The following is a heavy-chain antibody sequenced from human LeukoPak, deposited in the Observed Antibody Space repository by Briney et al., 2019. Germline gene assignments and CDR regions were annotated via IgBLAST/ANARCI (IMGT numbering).Heavy chain of an antibody. J-gene: IGHJ3*01. CDR3: GRDSTSMIPSAPGV. D-gene: IGHD3-22*01. V-gene: IGHV1-18*01. Sequence: ASVKVSFKATGYTFIIHGISWVRQAPGQGLEWMGWISPYNGNTNYAQNLQGRVTMTTDTSTSTAYMELRSLRSDDTAVYYCGRDSTSMIPSAPGVWGQGTKVTVSS. CDR1: GYTFIIHG. CDR2: ISPYNGNT.